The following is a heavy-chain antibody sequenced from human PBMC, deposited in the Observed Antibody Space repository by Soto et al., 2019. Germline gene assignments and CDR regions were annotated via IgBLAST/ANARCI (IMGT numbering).Heavy chain of an antibody. Sequence: GGSLRLSCAASGFPFGPFYMHWVRQAPGKGLEWVSHINGDGTTTVYADSVKGRFTISRDNAKNTLYLQMTSLRAEDMVVYYCARDRGYPDSFDIWGQGTMVTVS. CDR2: INGDGTTT. V-gene: IGHV3-74*01. CDR1: GFPFGPFY. J-gene: IGHJ3*02. CDR3: ARDRGYPDSFDI. D-gene: IGHD2-2*01.